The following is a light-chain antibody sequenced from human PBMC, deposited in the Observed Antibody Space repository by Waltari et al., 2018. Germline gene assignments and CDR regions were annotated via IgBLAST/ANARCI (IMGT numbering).Light chain of an antibody. CDR2: AAS. J-gene: IGKJ1*01. CDR1: QTISSY. Sequence: DIQMTQSPSSLSASVGDRVTITCRASQTISSYLNWYQQKLGKAPKLLIYAASSLQSRVPSRFSGSGSGTDFTLTISSLQPEDFATYYCQQSYSTSATFGQGTKVEIK. CDR3: QQSYSTSAT. V-gene: IGKV1-39*01.